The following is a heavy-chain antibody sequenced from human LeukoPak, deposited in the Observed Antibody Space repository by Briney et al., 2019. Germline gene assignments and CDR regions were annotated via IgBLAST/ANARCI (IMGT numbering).Heavy chain of an antibody. CDR3: ARGGSGWTHDY. J-gene: IGHJ4*02. V-gene: IGHV3-13*01. Sequence: GGSLRLSCAASGFTFSNYDMHWVRQTTGKGLEWVSVIGIGGDTYYPGSVKGRFTISRENAKNSLYLQMNSLRAGDTAVYFCARGGSGWTHDYWGQGTLVSVSS. CDR1: GFTFSNYD. CDR2: IGIGGDT. D-gene: IGHD6-19*01.